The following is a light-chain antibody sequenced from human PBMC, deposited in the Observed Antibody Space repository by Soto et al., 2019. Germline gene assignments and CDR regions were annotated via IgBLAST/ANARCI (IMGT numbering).Light chain of an antibody. CDR3: QQYDTSPVT. CDR1: QTIPTGF. V-gene: IGKV3-20*01. Sequence: DILLTQFPGTLSLSPGERATLSCRASQTIPTGFLAWFQQKSGQAPRLLIYGASTRATGIPDRISGSGSGTDFTLTISRVEHEDFAVYYCQQYDTSPVTFGQGTNLEI. J-gene: IGKJ2*01. CDR2: GAS.